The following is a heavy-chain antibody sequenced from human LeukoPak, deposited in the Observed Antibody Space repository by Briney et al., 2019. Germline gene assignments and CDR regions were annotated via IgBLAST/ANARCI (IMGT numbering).Heavy chain of an antibody. V-gene: IGHV4-59*01. J-gene: IGHJ4*02. CDR1: GGSISSYY. Sequence: PSETLSLTCTVSGGSISSYYWSWIRQPPGKGLEWIGYIYYSGSTNYNPSLKSRVTISVDTSKNQFSLKLSSVTAADTAVYYCARYGDYRSRFPDYWGQGTLVTVSS. CDR3: ARYGDYRSRFPDY. CDR2: IYYSGST. D-gene: IGHD4-17*01.